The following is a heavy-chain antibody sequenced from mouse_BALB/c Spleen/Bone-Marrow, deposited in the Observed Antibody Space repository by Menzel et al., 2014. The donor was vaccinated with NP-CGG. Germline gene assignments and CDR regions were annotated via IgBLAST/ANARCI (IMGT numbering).Heavy chain of an antibody. CDR1: GFTFSSYG. D-gene: IGHD2-10*01. CDR3: SRQTYSHFHVYFFY. V-gene: IGHV5-6*01. J-gene: IGHJ2*01. CDR2: ISSGGSYT. Sequence: EVNVVESGGDLVKPGGSLKLSCAGSGFTFSSYGMSWVRQNPDKRMEWVATISSGGSYTYYPDSGKGRLKISRDKAKNTLYLKMSSLKSQDTAIYYCSRQTYSHFHVYFFYLRQSTTLTLSS.